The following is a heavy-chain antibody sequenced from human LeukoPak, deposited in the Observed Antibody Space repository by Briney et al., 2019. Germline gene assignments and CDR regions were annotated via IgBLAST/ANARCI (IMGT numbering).Heavy chain of an antibody. V-gene: IGHV3-48*03. Sequence: PGGSLRLSCAASGFTFSSYEMNWVRQAPGKGLEWVSHIGNRGTTIFYADSVKRRFTISRDNAKNSLSLQMNSLRAEDAAIYYCARGDRLTTLDCWGQGTLVTVS. CDR2: IGNRGTTI. CDR3: ARGDRLTTLDC. CDR1: GFTFSSYE. J-gene: IGHJ4*02. D-gene: IGHD3-16*01.